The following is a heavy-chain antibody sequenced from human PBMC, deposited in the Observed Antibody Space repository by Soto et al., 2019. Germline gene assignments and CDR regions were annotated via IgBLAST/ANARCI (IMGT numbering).Heavy chain of an antibody. V-gene: IGHV4-61*01. CDR1: GGSVSSGSYY. Sequence: QVQLQESGPGLVKPSETLSLTCTVSGGSVSSGSYYWSWIRQPPGKGLEWIGYIYYSGSTNYNPSLKSRVTISVDTSKNQFSLKLSSVTAADTAVYYCARTDGLPPSQNWFDPWGQGTLVTVSS. CDR2: IYYSGST. D-gene: IGHD4-17*01. J-gene: IGHJ5*02. CDR3: ARTDGLPPSQNWFDP.